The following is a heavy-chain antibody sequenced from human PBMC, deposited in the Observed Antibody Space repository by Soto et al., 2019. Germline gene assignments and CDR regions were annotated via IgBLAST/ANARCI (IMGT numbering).Heavy chain of an antibody. CDR3: AHSGKDASPSLN. J-gene: IGHJ4*02. CDR1: GFSLSTSGVG. V-gene: IGHV2-5*02. CDR2: IYWDDDK. Sequence: QITLKESGPTLVKPTQTLTLTCTFSGFSLSTSGVGVGWIRQPPGKALEWLALIYWDDDKRYSPSLKSRLTIPKDTSKNQVVLTMTNMHPVDTATYYCAHSGKDASPSLNWGQGTLVTVSS. D-gene: IGHD2-2*01.